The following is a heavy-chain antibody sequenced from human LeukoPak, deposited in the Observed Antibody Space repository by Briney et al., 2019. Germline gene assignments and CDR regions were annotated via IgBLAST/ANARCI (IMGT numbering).Heavy chain of an antibody. CDR1: GYTFTNYG. D-gene: IGHD3-3*01. CDR3: ARDHRSGNNWFDP. J-gene: IGHJ5*02. V-gene: IGHV1-18*01. CDR2: ISAYNGNT. Sequence: GASVKVSCKASGYTFTNYGISWVRQAPGQGLEWMGWISAYNGNTNYAQKLQGRATMTTDTSTSTAYMELRSLRSDDTAVYYCARDHRSGNNWFDPWGQGTLVTVSS.